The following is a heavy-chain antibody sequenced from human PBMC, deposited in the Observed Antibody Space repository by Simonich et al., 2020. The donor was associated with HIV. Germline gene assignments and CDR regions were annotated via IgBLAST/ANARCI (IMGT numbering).Heavy chain of an antibody. Sequence: QVQLQQWGAGLLKPSETLSLTCAVYGGSFSGYNWSWIRQPPGKGLEWIGEINHRESTTYNPTLKSRVTISVETSKNQFSLKLSSVTAADTAVYYCARLTAGGLGEYFQHWGQGTLVTVSS. CDR3: ARLTAGGLGEYFQH. V-gene: IGHV4-34*01. CDR1: GGSFSGYN. J-gene: IGHJ1*01. CDR2: INHREST. D-gene: IGHD6-13*01.